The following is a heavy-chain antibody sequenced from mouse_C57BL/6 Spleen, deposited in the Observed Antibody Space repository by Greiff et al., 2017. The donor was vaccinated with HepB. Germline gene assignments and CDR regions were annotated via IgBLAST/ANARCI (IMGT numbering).Heavy chain of an antibody. CDR2: ISDGGSYT. D-gene: IGHD2-5*01. J-gene: IGHJ3*01. Sequence: EVMLVESGGGLVKPGGSLKLSCAASGFTFSSYAMSWVRQTPEKRLEWVATISDGGSYTYYPDNVKGRFTISRDNAKNNLYLQMSHLKSEDTAMYYCARDCSYSNLAYWGQGTLVTVSA. CDR1: GFTFSSYA. CDR3: ARDCSYSNLAY. V-gene: IGHV5-4*01.